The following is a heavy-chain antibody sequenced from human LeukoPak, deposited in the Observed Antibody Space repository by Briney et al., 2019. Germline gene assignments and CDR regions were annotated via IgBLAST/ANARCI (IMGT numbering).Heavy chain of an antibody. CDR3: ARESAGGPDY. D-gene: IGHD6-19*01. CDR1: GFTLSSHW. Sequence: HPGGSLRLSRAASGFTLSSHWMSWVRQAPGKGLEWVANIKQDGSEQYYVDSVRGRFTISRDNAKNSLYLQMNSLTAEDTAIYYCARESAGGPDYWGQGTLVTVSS. CDR2: IKQDGSEQ. V-gene: IGHV3-7*05. J-gene: IGHJ4*02.